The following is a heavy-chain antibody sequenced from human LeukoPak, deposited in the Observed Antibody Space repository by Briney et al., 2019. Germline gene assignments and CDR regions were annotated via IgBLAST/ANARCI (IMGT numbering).Heavy chain of an antibody. J-gene: IGHJ4*02. D-gene: IGHD6-6*01. V-gene: IGHV1-2*02. CDR3: ARDRGVEYSSAFDY. CDR2: INPNSGGT. Sequence: ASVKVSCKASGYTFTGYYMHWVRQASGQGLEWMGWINPNSGGTNYAQKFQGRVTMTRDTSISTAYMELSRLRSDDTAVYYCARDRGVEYSSAFDYWGQGTLVTVSS. CDR1: GYTFTGYY.